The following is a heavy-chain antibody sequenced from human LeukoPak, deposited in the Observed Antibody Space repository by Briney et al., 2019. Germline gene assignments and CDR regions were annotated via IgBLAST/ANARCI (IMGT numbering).Heavy chain of an antibody. CDR2: ISYDGSNK. CDR3: AKEAYYYDSSGYSVPDFDY. CDR1: GFTFSSYG. J-gene: IGHJ4*02. V-gene: IGHV3-30*18. D-gene: IGHD3-22*01. Sequence: GRSLRLSCAASGFTFSSYGMHWVRQAPGKGLEWVAVISYDGSNKYYADSVKGRFTISRDNSKNTLYLQMNSLRAEDTAVYYCAKEAYYYDSSGYSVPDFDYWGQGTLVTVSS.